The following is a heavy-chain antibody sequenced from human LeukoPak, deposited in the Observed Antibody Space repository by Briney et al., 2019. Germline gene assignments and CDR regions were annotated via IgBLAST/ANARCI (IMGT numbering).Heavy chain of an antibody. V-gene: IGHV7-4-1*02. CDR3: ARGSDSSGYYPDAFDI. D-gene: IGHD3-22*01. CDR2: INTNTGNP. Sequence: ASVKVSCKASGYTFTSYAMNWVRQAPGQGLEWMGWINTNTGNPTYAQGFPGRFVFSLDTSVSTAYLQISSLKAEDTAVYYCARGSDSSGYYPDAFDIWGQGTMVTVSS. J-gene: IGHJ3*02. CDR1: GYTFTSYA.